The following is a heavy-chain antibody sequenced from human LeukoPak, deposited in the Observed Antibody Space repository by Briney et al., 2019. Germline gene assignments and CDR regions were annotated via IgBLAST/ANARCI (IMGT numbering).Heavy chain of an antibody. J-gene: IGHJ4*02. CDR3: STDRKLGADFDY. Sequence: TGGSLRLSCAASGFTFSTAWMSWVRQAPGKGLEWVGRIKSKADGGTIDYAAPVKGIVTISRDDSKNTLYLQVNSLKTEDTAVYYCSTDRKLGADFDYWGQGTLVTVSS. V-gene: IGHV3-15*01. D-gene: IGHD1-26*01. CDR1: GFTFSTAW. CDR2: IKSKADGGTI.